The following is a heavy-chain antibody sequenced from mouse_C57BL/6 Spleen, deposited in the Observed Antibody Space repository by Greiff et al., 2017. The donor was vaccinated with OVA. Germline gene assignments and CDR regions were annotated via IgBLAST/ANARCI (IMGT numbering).Heavy chain of an antibody. J-gene: IGHJ2*01. CDR1: GYTFTSYW. CDR3: ARSSTTVVDPLDY. CDR2: IDPSDSET. Sequence: QVQLQQPGAELVRPGSSVKLSCKASGYTFTSYWMHWVKQRPIKGLEWIGNIDPSDSETHYNQKFKDKATLTVDKSSSTAYMQLSSLTSEDSAVYYCARSSTTVVDPLDYWGQGTTLTVSS. D-gene: IGHD1-1*01. V-gene: IGHV1-52*01.